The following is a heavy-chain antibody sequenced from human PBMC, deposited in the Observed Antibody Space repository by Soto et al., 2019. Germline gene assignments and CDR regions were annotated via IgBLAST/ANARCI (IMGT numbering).Heavy chain of an antibody. J-gene: IGHJ4*02. CDR3: AAPSMVRGVILADY. Sequence: SVKVSCKASGFTFTSSAVQWVRQARGQRLEWIGWIVVGSGNTNYAQKFRERVTITRDMSTSTAYMELSSLRSEDTAVYYCAAPSMVRGVILADYWGQGTLVTVSS. V-gene: IGHV1-58*01. CDR2: IVVGSGNT. D-gene: IGHD3-10*01. CDR1: GFTFTSSA.